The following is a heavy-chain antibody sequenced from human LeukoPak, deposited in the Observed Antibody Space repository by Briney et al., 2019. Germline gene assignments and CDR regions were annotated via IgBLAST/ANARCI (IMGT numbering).Heavy chain of an antibody. CDR1: GFTVSSNY. CDR3: AKDKITMIVVASNLGLDY. J-gene: IGHJ4*02. Sequence: GGSLRLSCAASGFTVSSNYMSWVRQAPGKGLEWVSVIYSGGSTYYADSVKGRFTISRDNSKNTLYLQMNSLRAEDTAVYYCAKDKITMIVVASNLGLDYWGQGTLVTVSS. CDR2: IYSGGST. V-gene: IGHV3-53*05. D-gene: IGHD3-22*01.